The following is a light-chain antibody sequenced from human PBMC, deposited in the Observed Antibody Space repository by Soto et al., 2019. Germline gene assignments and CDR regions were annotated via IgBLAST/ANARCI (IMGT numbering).Light chain of an antibody. J-gene: IGLJ1*01. CDR1: SSSIGAGFD. Sequence: QSVLTQPPSVSGAPGQRVTISCTGSSSSIGAGFDVHWYQQLPGTAPKLLIYGNINRPSGVPDRFSGSKSGTSASLAITGLQAEDEAEYYCQSYDSNLGGYVFGSGTKGTVL. V-gene: IGLV1-40*01. CDR3: QSYDSNLGGYV. CDR2: GNI.